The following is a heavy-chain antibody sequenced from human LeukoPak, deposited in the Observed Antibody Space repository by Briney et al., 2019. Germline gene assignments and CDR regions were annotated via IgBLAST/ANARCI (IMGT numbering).Heavy chain of an antibody. V-gene: IGHV1-18*01. D-gene: IGHD1-7*01. CDR1: GYTFTDYG. Sequence: ASVKVSCKASGYTFTDYGLSWVRQAPGQGLEWMGWISAYNGNTNYAQKFQGRVTMTTDTSTSTAYMEVRSLRSDDTAVYYCARDRTFLLDYWGQGALVTVSS. CDR2: ISAYNGNT. CDR3: ARDRTFLLDY. J-gene: IGHJ4*02.